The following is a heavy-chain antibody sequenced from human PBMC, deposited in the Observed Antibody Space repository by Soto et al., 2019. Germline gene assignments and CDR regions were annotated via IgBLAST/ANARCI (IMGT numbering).Heavy chain of an antibody. CDR3: AKGGHDSSGYYSIDY. CDR2: ISGSGSSK. V-gene: IGHV3-23*01. CDR1: GFTFSSYA. Sequence: DVHLLESGGGLVQPGGSLRLPCAASGFTFSSYALSWVRQAPGKGLEWVSGISGSGSSKYYADSVKGRFTISRDNSKKTLYLQMNSLRAEDTAVYYCAKGGHDSSGYYSIDYWGQGTLVTVSS. J-gene: IGHJ4*02. D-gene: IGHD3-22*01.